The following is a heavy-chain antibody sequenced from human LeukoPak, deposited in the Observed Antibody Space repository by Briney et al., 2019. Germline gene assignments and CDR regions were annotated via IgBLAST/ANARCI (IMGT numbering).Heavy chain of an antibody. CDR2: IYYSGST. CDR3: ARELAVPVRRTKYYFDY. D-gene: IGHD6-19*01. Sequence: SETLSLTCTVSGGSVSSGSYYWRWIRQPPGKGLEWIGYIYYSGSTNYKPSLESRVTISLDTSKNQFSLKLSSVTAADTAAYYCARELAVPVRRTKYYFDYWGQGTLVTVSS. V-gene: IGHV4-61*01. J-gene: IGHJ4*02. CDR1: GGSVSSGSYY.